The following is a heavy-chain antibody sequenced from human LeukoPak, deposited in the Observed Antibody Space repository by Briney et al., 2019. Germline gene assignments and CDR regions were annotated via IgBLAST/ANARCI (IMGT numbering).Heavy chain of an antibody. CDR3: ARAPYYYDSSGYYYVFDY. V-gene: IGHV4-59*01. CDR2: IYYSGST. CDR1: GGSISSYY. J-gene: IGHJ4*02. D-gene: IGHD3-22*01. Sequence: PSETLSLTCTVSGGSISSYYWSWIRQPPGKGLEWIGYIYYSGSTNYNPSLKSRVTISVYTSKNQFSLKLSSVTAADTAVYYCARAPYYYDSSGYYYVFDYWGQGTLVTVSS.